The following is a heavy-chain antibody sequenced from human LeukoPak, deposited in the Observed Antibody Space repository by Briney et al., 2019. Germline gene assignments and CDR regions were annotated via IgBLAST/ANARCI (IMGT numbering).Heavy chain of an antibody. CDR1: GYTFTSYD. D-gene: IGHD4-17*01. CDR2: MNPNSGNT. Sequence: ASVKVSCKASGYTFTSYDINWVRQATGQGPEWMGWMNPNSGNTGYAQKFQGRVTMTRNTSISTAYMELSSLRSEDTAVYYCARVWGDYVSHYYYMDVWGKGTTVTISS. CDR3: ARVWGDYVSHYYYMDV. V-gene: IGHV1-8*01. J-gene: IGHJ6*03.